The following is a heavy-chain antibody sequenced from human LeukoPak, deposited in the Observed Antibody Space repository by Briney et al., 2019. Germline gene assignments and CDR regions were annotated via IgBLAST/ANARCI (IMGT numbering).Heavy chain of an antibody. D-gene: IGHD3-10*01. CDR2: INHSGST. CDR3: ARAVLWFGEFYFDY. V-gene: IGHV4-34*01. J-gene: IGHJ4*02. Sequence: PSKTLSLTCAVYGGSFSGYYWSWIRQPPGKGLEWIGEINHSGSTNYNPSLKSRVTISVDTSKNQFSLKLSSVTAADTAVYYCARAVLWFGEFYFDYWGQGTLVTVSS. CDR1: GGSFSGYY.